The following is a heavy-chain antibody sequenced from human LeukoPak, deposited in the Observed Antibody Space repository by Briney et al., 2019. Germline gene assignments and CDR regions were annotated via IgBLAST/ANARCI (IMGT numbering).Heavy chain of an antibody. Sequence: SVKVSCKASGGTFSSYAISWVRQAPGQGLEWMGGIIPIFGTASYAQKFQGRVTITADESTSTAYMELSSLRSEDTAVYYCARDKEEDTAMVNYYGMDVWGQGTTVTVSS. J-gene: IGHJ6*02. CDR3: ARDKEEDTAMVNYYGMDV. CDR2: IIPIFGTA. CDR1: GGTFSSYA. V-gene: IGHV1-69*13. D-gene: IGHD5-18*01.